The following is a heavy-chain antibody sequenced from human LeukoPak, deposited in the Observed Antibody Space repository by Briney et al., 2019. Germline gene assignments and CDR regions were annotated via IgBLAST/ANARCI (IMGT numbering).Heavy chain of an antibody. CDR3: ARNAGDYTKPSDY. D-gene: IGHD4-11*01. CDR2: IYRSGST. CDR1: GYSIGSGYY. V-gene: IGHV4-38-2*02. J-gene: IGHJ4*02. Sequence: PSETLSLTCTVSGYSIGSGYYWGWIRQPPGKGLEWIGTIYRSGSTYYNPSLKRRVTISVDTSRNQFSLQLSSVTAADTAVYYCARNAGDYTKPSDYWGQGTLVTVSS.